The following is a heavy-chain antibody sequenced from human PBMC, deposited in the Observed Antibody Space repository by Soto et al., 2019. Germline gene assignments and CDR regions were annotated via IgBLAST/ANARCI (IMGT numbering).Heavy chain of an antibody. J-gene: IGHJ6*02. D-gene: IGHD2-15*01. CDR3: AMDCRGWGYWSGGSCSSRGATYYCGWMDV. V-gene: IGHV3-30-3*01. CDR2: ISYDGSNK. Sequence: GGSLRLSCAASGFTFSSYAMHWVRQAPGKGLEWVAVISYDGSNKYYADSVKGRFTTSRDNSKNTQYLQMNSPRAEDTAVYYFAMDCRGWGYWSGGSCSSRGATYYCGWMDVWGQGTTVTVSS. CDR1: GFTFSSYA.